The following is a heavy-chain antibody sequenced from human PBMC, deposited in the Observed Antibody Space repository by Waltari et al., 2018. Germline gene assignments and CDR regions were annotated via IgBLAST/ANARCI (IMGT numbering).Heavy chain of an antibody. J-gene: IGHJ6*03. CDR2: IYYSGST. Sequence: QVQLQESGPGLVKPSETLSLTCIVSGGSISSSSYYWGWIRQSPGKGLEWIGTIYYSGSTYYNPSLKSRVTISVDTSKNQLSLKVNSVTAADTAVYFCASGAARPLSDFYDYMDVWGKGTTVTISS. V-gene: IGHV4-39*07. CDR3: ASGAARPLSDFYDYMDV. D-gene: IGHD6-6*01. CDR1: GGSISSSSYY.